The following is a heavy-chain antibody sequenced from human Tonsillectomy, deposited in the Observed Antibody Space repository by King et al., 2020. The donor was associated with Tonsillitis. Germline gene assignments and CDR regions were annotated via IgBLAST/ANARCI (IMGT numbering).Heavy chain of an antibody. CDR3: VTNAPTTDTSAYRDFRHLATGYF. D-gene: IGHD3-16*01. J-gene: IGHJ4*03. CDR1: GDTFTGHF. CDR2: LNPTSGDT. V-gene: IGHV1-2*02. Sequence: VQLVQSGAELRKPGASVSVSCRTSGDTFTGHFVHWVRQAPGQGLEWMGWLNPTSGDTHYAPKFQGRVIMSGDVSITTAYMGLRSLRPDDTAVYYCVTNAPTTDTSAYRDFRHLATGYF.